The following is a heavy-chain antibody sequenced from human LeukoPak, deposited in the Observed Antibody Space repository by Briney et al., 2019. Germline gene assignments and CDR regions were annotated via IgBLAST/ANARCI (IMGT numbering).Heavy chain of an antibody. CDR2: IYHSGST. D-gene: IGHD3-22*01. J-gene: IGHJ4*02. V-gene: IGHV4-38-2*02. CDR1: GYSISSGYY. Sequence: SETLSLTCTVSGYSISSGYYWGWIRQPPGKGLEWIGSIYHSGSTYYNPSLKSRVTISVDTSKNQFSLKLSSVTAADTAVYYCARGRSYYDSSARPKFNFDYWGQETLVTVSS. CDR3: ARGRSYYDSSARPKFNFDY.